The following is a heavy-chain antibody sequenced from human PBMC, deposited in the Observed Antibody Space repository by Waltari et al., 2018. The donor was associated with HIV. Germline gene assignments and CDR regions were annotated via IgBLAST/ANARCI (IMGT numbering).Heavy chain of an antibody. Sequence: QITLKESGPALVRPTRTLTLTCTFSGFSLTSSAVGVGWIRQPPGKAPEWLALLYWNNEKRYNPSLKNRLVITKDTSKNLVVMTMTYMDPGDTATYFCARRVSSMLTATNVFDIWGQGTAVTVSS. V-gene: IGHV2-5*01. D-gene: IGHD2-8*01. CDR2: LYWNNEK. J-gene: IGHJ3*02. CDR1: GFSLTSSAVG. CDR3: ARRVSSMLTATNVFDI.